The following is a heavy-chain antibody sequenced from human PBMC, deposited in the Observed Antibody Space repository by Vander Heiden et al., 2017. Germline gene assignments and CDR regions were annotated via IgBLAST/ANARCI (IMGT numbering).Heavy chain of an antibody. D-gene: IGHD2-15*01. V-gene: IGHV3-30-3*01. CDR2: ISYDGSNK. Sequence: QVQLVESGGGVVQPGRSLRLSCAASGFTFSFYAMQWVRQAPGKGLEWVAVISYDGSNKYYADAVKGRFTISRDNSKNTLYLQMNSLRAEDTAVYYCARDRYCSGGSCSDTYSDYWGQGTLVTVSS. J-gene: IGHJ4*02. CDR3: ARDRYCSGGSCSDTYSDY. CDR1: GFTFSFYA.